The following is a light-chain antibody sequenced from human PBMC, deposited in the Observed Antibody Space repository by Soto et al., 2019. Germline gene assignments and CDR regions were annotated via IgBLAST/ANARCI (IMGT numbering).Light chain of an antibody. Sequence: EIVLTQSPGTLSLSPGERATLSCRASQSVSNNRLAWYKQTPGQGPRLLIYGVSTRATGIPDRFSGSGSGTDFTLTISGLEPEDFAVYYCQQYGDSVTYTFGQGTKLEIK. CDR3: QQYGDSVTYT. J-gene: IGKJ2*01. V-gene: IGKV3-20*01. CDR2: GVS. CDR1: QSVSNNR.